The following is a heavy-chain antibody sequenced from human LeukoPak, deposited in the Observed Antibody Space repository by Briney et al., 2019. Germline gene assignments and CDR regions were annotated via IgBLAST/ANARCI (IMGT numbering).Heavy chain of an antibody. V-gene: IGHV3-9*01. J-gene: IGHJ4*02. CDR3: AKDIGRAVAGLFDY. D-gene: IGHD6-19*01. Sequence: GRSLRLSCAASGFTFDDYAMHWVRHAPGKGLEWVSGISWNSGRIGYADSVKGRFTISRDNAKNSLYLQMNSLRAEDTALYYCAKDIGRAVAGLFDYWGQGTLVTVSS. CDR1: GFTFDDYA. CDR2: ISWNSGRI.